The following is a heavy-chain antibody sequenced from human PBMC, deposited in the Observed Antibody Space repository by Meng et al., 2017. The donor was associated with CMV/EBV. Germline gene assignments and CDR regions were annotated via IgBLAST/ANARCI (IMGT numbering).Heavy chain of an antibody. CDR2: IYYSGST. V-gene: IGHV4-30-4*08. CDR3: ARVGRTSCYDY. CDR1: GGSMSSGDYS. Sequence: QVPLQDWGPGLLKPSQTLSLTCTVYGGSMSSGDYSWSWIRQPPGKGLEWIGYIYYSGSTYYNPSLKSRVTISVDTSKNQFSLKLSSVTAADTAVYYCARVGRTSCYDYWGQGTLVTVSS. J-gene: IGHJ4*02. D-gene: IGHD2-2*01.